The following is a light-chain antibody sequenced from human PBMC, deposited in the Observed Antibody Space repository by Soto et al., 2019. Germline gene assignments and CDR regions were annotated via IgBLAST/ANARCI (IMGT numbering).Light chain of an antibody. J-gene: IGKJ1*01. CDR3: QHYNNGPR. Sequence: ETVMTQSPATLSVSPGEGATLSCRASQTINNNLAWYQQKPGQAPRLLIYGASRRATGVPARFSGSGSGTEFTLTISSLQSEDFAVYDCQHYNNGPRFGQGTKVYVK. CDR2: GAS. V-gene: IGKV3-15*01. CDR1: QTINNN.